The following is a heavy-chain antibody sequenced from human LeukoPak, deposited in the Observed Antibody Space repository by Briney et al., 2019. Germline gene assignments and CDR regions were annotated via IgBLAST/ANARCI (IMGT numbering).Heavy chain of an antibody. CDR3: ARSTLYSSSYQDPYAFDI. D-gene: IGHD6-6*01. CDR2: IKQDGSEK. CDR1: GFTFTSYW. V-gene: IGHV3-7*01. Sequence: PGGSLRLSCAASGFTFTSYWMSWVRQAPGKGLEWVANIKQDGSEKYHVDSVKGRFTISRDNAKNSLYLQMNSLRAEDTAVYYCARSTLYSSSYQDPYAFDIWGQGTMVTVSS. J-gene: IGHJ3*02.